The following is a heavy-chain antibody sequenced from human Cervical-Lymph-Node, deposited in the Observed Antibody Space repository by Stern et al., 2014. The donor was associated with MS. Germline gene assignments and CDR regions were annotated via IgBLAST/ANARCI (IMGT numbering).Heavy chain of an antibody. CDR2: IWYDGSNP. Sequence: VKLVESGGGVVQPGRSLRLSCAASGFSFSRYAMHWVRQAPGKGLEWVALIWYDGSNPYYADSVTGRFTIPRDNFKNTLYLQMNSLRAEDTAVYYCASAYSSSHYYFDYWGQGTLVTVSS. V-gene: IGHV3-33*01. J-gene: IGHJ4*02. D-gene: IGHD6-13*01. CDR3: ASAYSSSHYYFDY. CDR1: GFSFSRYA.